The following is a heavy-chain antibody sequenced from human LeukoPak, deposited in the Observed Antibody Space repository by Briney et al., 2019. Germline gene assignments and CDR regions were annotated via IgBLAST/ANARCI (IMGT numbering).Heavy chain of an antibody. CDR2: AGSGRDT. CDR3: ASTFTRFLKADY. J-gene: IGHJ4*02. V-gene: IGHV3-23*01. D-gene: IGHD3-3*01. Sequence: GGSLRLSCAASGIALSEYTMSWVRQAPGKGLEWVSAAGSGRDTFYADSVRGRFTISKDHSKNTLWLQMNSLRADDTAIYYCASTFTRFLKADYWGQGTLVTVSS. CDR1: GIALSEYT.